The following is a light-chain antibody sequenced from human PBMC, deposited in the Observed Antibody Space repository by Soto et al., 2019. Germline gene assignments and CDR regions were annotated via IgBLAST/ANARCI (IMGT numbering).Light chain of an antibody. J-gene: IGKJ5*01. CDR3: QQYGSSSIT. CDR1: QSVGSIY. Sequence: EIVLTQSPGTLSLSPGERATLSCRASQSVGSIYLAWYQQGPGQAPRLLIYGASNRATGIPVRFSGSGSGTDFTLTISGLEPEDFAVYYCQQYGSSSITFGQGTRLEIK. CDR2: GAS. V-gene: IGKV3-20*01.